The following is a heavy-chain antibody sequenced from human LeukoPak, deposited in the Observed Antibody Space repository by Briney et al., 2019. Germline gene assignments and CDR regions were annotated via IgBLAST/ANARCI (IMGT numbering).Heavy chain of an antibody. CDR3: ARGGDRYYDFWSGLDY. D-gene: IGHD3-3*01. Sequence: ASVKVSCKASVYTFTSYDINWVRQATGQGLAWMGWMNPNSGNTGYAQKFQGRVTMTRNTSISTAYMELSSLRSEDTAVYYCARGGDRYYDFWSGLDYWGQGTLVTVSS. CDR1: VYTFTSYD. V-gene: IGHV1-8*01. J-gene: IGHJ4*02. CDR2: MNPNSGNT.